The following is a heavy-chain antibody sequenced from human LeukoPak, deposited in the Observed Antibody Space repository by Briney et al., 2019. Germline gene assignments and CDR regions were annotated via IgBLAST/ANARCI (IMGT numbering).Heavy chain of an antibody. CDR3: ARGGMIIRSPFGY. D-gene: IGHD3-22*01. CDR2: INHSGST. Sequence: GSLRLSCAGSRFTFSSYWMSWVRQPPGKGLEWIGEINHSGSTNYNPSLKSRVTISVDTSKNQFSLKLSSVTAADTAVYYCARGGMIIRSPFGYWGQGTLVTVSS. V-gene: IGHV4-34*01. CDR1: RFTFSSYW. J-gene: IGHJ4*02.